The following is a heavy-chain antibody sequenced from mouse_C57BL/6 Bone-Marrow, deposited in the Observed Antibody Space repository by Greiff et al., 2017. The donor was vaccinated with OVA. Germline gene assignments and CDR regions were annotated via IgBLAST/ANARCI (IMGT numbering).Heavy chain of an antibody. CDR3: AIDITTVVGPYV. J-gene: IGHJ1*03. V-gene: IGHV1-4*01. D-gene: IGHD1-1*01. Sequence: VQLQQSGAELARPGASVKMSCKASGYTFTSYTMHWVKQRPGQGLEWIGYINPSSGYTKYNQKFKDKATLTAEKSSSTAYMQLSSLTSEDSAVYYCAIDITTVVGPYVWGTGTTVTVSS. CDR2: INPSSGYT. CDR1: GYTFTSYT.